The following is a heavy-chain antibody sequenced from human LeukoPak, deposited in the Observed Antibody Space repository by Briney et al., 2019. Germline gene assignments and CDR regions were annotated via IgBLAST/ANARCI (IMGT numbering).Heavy chain of an antibody. J-gene: IGHJ6*03. Sequence: ASVKVSCKASGYTFTGYYMHWVRQAPGQGLEWMGWINPNSGGTNYAQKFQGRVTMTRDTSISTAYMELSRLRSDDTAVYYCARGYGGIYYYYMDVWGKGTTVTVSS. CDR1: GYTFTGYY. CDR2: INPNSGGT. D-gene: IGHD3-16*01. CDR3: ARGYGGIYYYYMDV. V-gene: IGHV1-2*02.